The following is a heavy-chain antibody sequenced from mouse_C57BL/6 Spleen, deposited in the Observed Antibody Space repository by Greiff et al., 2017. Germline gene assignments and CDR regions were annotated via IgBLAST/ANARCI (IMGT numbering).Heavy chain of an antibody. CDR1: GYTFTDYE. J-gene: IGHJ1*03. V-gene: IGHV1-15*01. CDR3: TPSTTVVATRYFDV. CDR2: IDPETGGT. Sequence: QVQLQQSGAELVRPGASVTLSCKASGYTFTDYEMHWVKQTPVHGLEWIGAIDPETGGTAYNQKFKGKAILTADKSSSTAYMELRSLTSEDSAVYYCTPSTTVVATRYFDVWGTGTTVTVSS. D-gene: IGHD1-1*01.